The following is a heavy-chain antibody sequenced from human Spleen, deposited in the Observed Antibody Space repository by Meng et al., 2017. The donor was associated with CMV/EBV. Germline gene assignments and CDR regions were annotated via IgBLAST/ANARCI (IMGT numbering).Heavy chain of an antibody. Sequence: ASVKVSCKASGYTFTGYYMHWVRQAPGQGLEWMGWINPNSGGTNYAQKFQGRVTMTRDTSISTAYMELSRLRSDDTALYYCARGGIVGALSPNNWFDPWGQGTLVTVSS. CDR3: ARGGIVGALSPNNWFDP. J-gene: IGHJ5*02. V-gene: IGHV1-2*02. CDR2: INPNSGGT. CDR1: GYTFTGYY. D-gene: IGHD1-26*01.